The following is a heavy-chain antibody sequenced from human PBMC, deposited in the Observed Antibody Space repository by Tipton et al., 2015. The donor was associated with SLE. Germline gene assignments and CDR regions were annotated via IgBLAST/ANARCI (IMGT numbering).Heavy chain of an antibody. D-gene: IGHD5-18*01. Sequence: SGFTFSSYGMHWVRQAPGKGLEWVAVIWYDGSNKYYADSVKGRFTISRDNSKNTLYLQMNSLRAEDTAVYYCAKGTDTAMGYYFDYWGQGTLVTVSS. V-gene: IGHV3-33*06. CDR3: AKGTDTAMGYYFDY. J-gene: IGHJ4*02. CDR1: GFTFSSYG. CDR2: IWYDGSNK.